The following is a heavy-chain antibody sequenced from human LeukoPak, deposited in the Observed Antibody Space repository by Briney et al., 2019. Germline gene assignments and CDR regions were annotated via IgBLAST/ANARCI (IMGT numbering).Heavy chain of an antibody. D-gene: IGHD3-22*01. V-gene: IGHV3-9*01. CDR2: ISWNSGSI. Sequence: PERSLRLSCAASGFTFDDYAMHWVRQAPGKGLEWVSGISWNSGSIGYADSVKGRFTISRDNAKNSLYLQMNSLRAEDTALYYCAKEGYYYDSSGPSPYNWFDPWGQGTLVTVFS. CDR3: AKEGYYYDSSGPSPYNWFDP. J-gene: IGHJ5*02. CDR1: GFTFDDYA.